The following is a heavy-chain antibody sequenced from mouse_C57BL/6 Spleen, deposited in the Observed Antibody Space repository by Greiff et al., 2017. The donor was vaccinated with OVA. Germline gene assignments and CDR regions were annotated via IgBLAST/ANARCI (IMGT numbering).Heavy chain of an antibody. Sequence: QVQLQQPGAELVRPGSSVKLSCKASGYTFTSYWMHWVKQRPIQGLEWIGNIDPSDSETHYNQKFKDKATLTVDKSSSTAYMQLSSLTSEDSAVYYCARGSYDYSYCYAMEDWGQGTSVTVSS. CDR1: GYTFTSYW. J-gene: IGHJ4*01. CDR2: IDPSDSET. V-gene: IGHV1-52*01. CDR3: ARGSYDYSYCYAMED. D-gene: IGHD2-4*01.